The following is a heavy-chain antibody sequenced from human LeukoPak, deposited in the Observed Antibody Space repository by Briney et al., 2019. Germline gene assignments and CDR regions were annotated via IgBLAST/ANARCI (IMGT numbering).Heavy chain of an antibody. Sequence: GGSLRLSCAASGFTVSSDHMSWVRQAPGKGLEWVSVISAGGSTYYADSVKGRFSISRDNFKNTVFLQMNSLRAEDTAVYYCARVWELSFDYWGQGTLVTVSS. J-gene: IGHJ4*02. CDR1: GFTVSSDH. V-gene: IGHV3-53*01. CDR2: ISAGGST. CDR3: ARVWELSFDY. D-gene: IGHD1-26*01.